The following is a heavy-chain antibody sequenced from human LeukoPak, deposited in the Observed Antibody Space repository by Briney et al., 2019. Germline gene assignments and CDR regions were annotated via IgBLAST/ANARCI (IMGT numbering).Heavy chain of an antibody. D-gene: IGHD4-11*01. CDR2: IYYSGST. CDR1: GGSISSYY. V-gene: IGHV4-59*01. J-gene: IGHJ4*02. CDR3: ARVLQGPFDY. Sequence: SETLSLTCTVSGGSISSYYWSWIRQPPGKGLEWIGYIYYSGSTNYNPSLRSRVTISVDTSKNQFSLKLSSVTAADTAVYYCARVLQGPFDYWGQGTLVTVSS.